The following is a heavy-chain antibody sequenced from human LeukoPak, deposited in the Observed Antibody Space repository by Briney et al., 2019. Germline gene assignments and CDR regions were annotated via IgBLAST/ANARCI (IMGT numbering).Heavy chain of an antibody. V-gene: IGHV3-48*01. D-gene: IGHD3-10*01. CDR2: ISSSSSTI. Sequence: GGSLRLSCAASGFTFSSYSMNWVRQAPGKGLEWVSYISSSSSTIYYADSVKGRFTISRDNAKNSLYLQMNSLRAEDTAVYYCARGRRGSDDYWGQGTLVTVSS. CDR1: GFTFSSYS. J-gene: IGHJ4*02. CDR3: ARGRRGSDDY.